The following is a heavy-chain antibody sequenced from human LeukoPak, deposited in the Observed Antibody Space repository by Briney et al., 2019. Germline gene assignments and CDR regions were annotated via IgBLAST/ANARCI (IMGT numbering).Heavy chain of an antibody. CDR3: ARGYSSSWYPGYYYYYGMDV. D-gene: IGHD6-13*01. J-gene: IGHJ6*02. Sequence: ASVKVSCKASGYTFTSCYMHWVRQAPGQGLEWMGIINPSGGSTSYAQKFQGRVTMTRDTSTSTVYMELSSLRSEDTAVYYCARGYSSSWYPGYYYYYGMDVWGQGTTVTVSS. CDR1: GYTFTSCY. CDR2: INPSGGST. V-gene: IGHV1-46*01.